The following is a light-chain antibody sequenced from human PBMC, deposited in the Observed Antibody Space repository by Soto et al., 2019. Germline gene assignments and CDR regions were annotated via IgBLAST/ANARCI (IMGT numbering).Light chain of an antibody. CDR1: SSDVGGYNY. V-gene: IGLV2-14*01. Sequence: QSVLTQPASVSGSPGQSITISCTGTSSDVGGYNYVSWYQQHPGKAPKLIISGVNNRPSGVSNRFSGSKSGNTASLTISGLQAEDEADYYCISYTITSTPFYVFGTGTKLTVL. CDR2: GVN. J-gene: IGLJ1*01. CDR3: ISYTITSTPFYV.